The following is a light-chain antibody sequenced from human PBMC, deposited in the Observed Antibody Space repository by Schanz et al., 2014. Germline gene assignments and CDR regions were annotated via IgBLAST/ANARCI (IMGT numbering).Light chain of an antibody. CDR3: QHYDNLPLT. Sequence: DIQMTQSPSTLSASVGDRVTITCRASQSISSWVAWYQQKPGKAPKLLIYDASSLEGGVPSRFSGSGSGTDFTLTISSLQPEDIATYYCQHYDNLPLTFGPGTKVDIK. CDR2: DAS. V-gene: IGKV1-5*01. J-gene: IGKJ3*01. CDR1: QSISSW.